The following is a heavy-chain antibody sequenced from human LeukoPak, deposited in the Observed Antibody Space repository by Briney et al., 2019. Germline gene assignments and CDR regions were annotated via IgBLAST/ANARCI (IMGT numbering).Heavy chain of an antibody. CDR2: IWYDGSYK. Sequence: GGSLRLSCAASGFTFSNYAMHWVRQPPGKGLEWVAIIWYDGSYKYYADSVKGRFTVSRDNSKNTLYLQVNSLTAEDTAVYYCARGNSDAFDIWGQGTMVTVSA. D-gene: IGHD4-23*01. CDR3: ARGNSDAFDI. V-gene: IGHV3-33*01. CDR1: GFTFSNYA. J-gene: IGHJ3*02.